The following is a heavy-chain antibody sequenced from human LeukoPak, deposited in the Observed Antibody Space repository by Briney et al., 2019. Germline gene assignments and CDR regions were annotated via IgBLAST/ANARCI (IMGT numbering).Heavy chain of an antibody. D-gene: IGHD5-12*01. J-gene: IGHJ4*02. CDR3: ARGWAGVATSFFDY. CDR1: GGTFSSYA. Sequence: SVKVSCKASGGTFSSYAISWVRQAPGQGLEWMGGIIPIFGTANYAQKFQGRVTITADESTSTAYMELSSLRSEDTAVYYCARGWAGVATSFFDYWGQGTLVTVSS. V-gene: IGHV1-69*13. CDR2: IIPIFGTA.